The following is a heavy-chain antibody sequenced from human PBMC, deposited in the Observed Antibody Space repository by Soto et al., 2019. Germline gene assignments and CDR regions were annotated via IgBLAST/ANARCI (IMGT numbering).Heavy chain of an antibody. CDR1: GGSLSSSAYS. CDR2: IYQSGST. J-gene: IGHJ3*02. CDR3: ARELLFYDSDGFSWDNAFDI. Sequence: SETLSLTCAVSGGSLSSSAYSWSWIRQPPGKGLEWIGFIYQSGSTYYNPSLKSRVTMSLDRPKNQFSLKLSSVTAADTAVYYCARELLFYDSDGFSWDNAFDIWGQGTMVTVSS. V-gene: IGHV4-30-2*01. D-gene: IGHD3-22*01.